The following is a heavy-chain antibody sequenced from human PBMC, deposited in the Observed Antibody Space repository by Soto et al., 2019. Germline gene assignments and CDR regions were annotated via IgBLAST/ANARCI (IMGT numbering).Heavy chain of an antibody. CDR2: ISTYNGNT. CDR1: GYSFTTSG. J-gene: IGHJ4*02. V-gene: IGHV1-18*01. CDR3: ARRFYGDYDY. D-gene: IGHD4-17*01. Sequence: QAQLVQSGAEVKEPGASVKVSCKASGYSFTTSGITWVRQAPGQGLEWMGWISTYNGNTNYAQKLQDRVTLTTDTSTSTAYMKLRSLRSDDTAVYYCARRFYGDYDYWGQGTLVTVSS.